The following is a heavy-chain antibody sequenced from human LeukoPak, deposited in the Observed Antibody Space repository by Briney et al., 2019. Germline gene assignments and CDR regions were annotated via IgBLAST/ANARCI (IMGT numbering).Heavy chain of an antibody. CDR1: GGSISSSNW. Sequence: PSGTLSLTCAVSGGSISSSNWWSWVRQPPGKGLEWIGEIYYSGSTYYNPSLKSRVTISVDTSKNQFSLKLSSVTAADTAVYYCARSTYCSGGSCSHNWFDPWGQGTLVTVSS. CDR2: IYYSGST. CDR3: ARSTYCSGGSCSHNWFDP. J-gene: IGHJ5*02. V-gene: IGHV4-4*02. D-gene: IGHD2-15*01.